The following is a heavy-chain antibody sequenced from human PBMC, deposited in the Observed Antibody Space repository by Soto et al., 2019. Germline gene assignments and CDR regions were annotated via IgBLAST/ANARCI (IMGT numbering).Heavy chain of an antibody. CDR3: AKELDTAMVTEFDY. D-gene: IGHD5-18*01. Sequence: GGSLRLSCTASGFTFSSYGMHWVRQAPGKGLEWVAVISYDGSNKYYADSVKGRFTISRDNSKNTLYLQMNSLRAEDTAVYYCAKELDTAMVTEFDYWGQGTLVTVSS. CDR1: GFTFSSYG. V-gene: IGHV3-30*18. J-gene: IGHJ4*02. CDR2: ISYDGSNK.